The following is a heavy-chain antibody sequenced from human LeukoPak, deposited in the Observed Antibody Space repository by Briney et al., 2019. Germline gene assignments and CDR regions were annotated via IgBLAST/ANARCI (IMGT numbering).Heavy chain of an antibody. V-gene: IGHV4-34*01. J-gene: IGHJ4*02. CDR2: INHSGST. CDR3: ARGRDYDILTGYSVTTHFDY. CDR1: GGSFSGYY. D-gene: IGHD3-9*01. Sequence: SETLSLTCAVYGGSFSGYYWSWIRQPPGKGLEWIGEINHSGSTNYNPSLKSRVTISVDTSKNQFSLKLSSVTAADTAVYYCARGRDYDILTGYSVTTHFDYWGQGTLSPSPQ.